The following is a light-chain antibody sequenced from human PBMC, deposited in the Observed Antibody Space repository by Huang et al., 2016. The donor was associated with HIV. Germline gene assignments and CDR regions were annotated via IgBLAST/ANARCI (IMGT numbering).Light chain of an antibody. CDR3: QYGET. J-gene: IGKJ1*01. Sequence: DIHMTQSHSTLSAFVGDRLTTTCRASQNISSWLAWYQQKPGNAPRLLIYEISSLESGVQSRFSGSGSGTEFTLTISSLQPDDIGTYYCQYGETFGQGSKVEVK. CDR1: QNISSW. V-gene: IGKV1-5*03. CDR2: EIS.